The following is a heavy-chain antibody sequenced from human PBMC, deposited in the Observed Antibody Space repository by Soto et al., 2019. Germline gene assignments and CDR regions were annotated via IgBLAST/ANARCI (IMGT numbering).Heavy chain of an antibody. D-gene: IGHD3-10*01. CDR3: ARGLSRMAQSRKYGSGSYYL. Sequence: SETLSLTCAVYGGSFSGYYWSWIRQPPGKGQEWIGEINHSGSTNYNPSPKSRVTISVDTSKNQYSLKLSSVTAADTAVYYCARGLSRMAQSRKYGSGSYYLWGQGTLVTDS. CDR1: GGSFSGYY. V-gene: IGHV4-34*01. J-gene: IGHJ4*02. CDR2: INHSGST.